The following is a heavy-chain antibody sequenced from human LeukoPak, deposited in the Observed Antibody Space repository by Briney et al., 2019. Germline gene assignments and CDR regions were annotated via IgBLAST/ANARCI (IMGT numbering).Heavy chain of an antibody. D-gene: IGHD6-6*01. CDR1: GLTFNNYA. V-gene: IGHV3-21*01. Sequence: GGSLRLSCAVSGLTFNNYAMSWVRQAPGKGLEWVSSISTSSSYINYADSVKGRFTISRDNAKSSLYLQMNSLRAEDTAVYYCARGSSNIAGRNNCFDPWGQGTLVTVSS. J-gene: IGHJ5*02. CDR3: ARGSSNIAGRNNCFDP. CDR2: ISTSSSYI.